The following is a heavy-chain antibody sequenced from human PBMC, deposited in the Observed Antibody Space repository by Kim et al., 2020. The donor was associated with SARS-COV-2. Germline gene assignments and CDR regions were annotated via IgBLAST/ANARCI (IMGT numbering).Heavy chain of an antibody. Sequence: SETLSLTCTVSGGSISSGDYYWSWIRQPPGKGLEWIGYIYYSGSTYYNPSLKSRVIISVDTSKNQFSLKLSSVTAADTAVCYCARDCSSTSCYTGAFDIWGQGTMVTVSS. D-gene: IGHD2-2*02. V-gene: IGHV4-30-4*01. CDR2: IYYSGST. CDR3: ARDCSSTSCYTGAFDI. CDR1: GGSISSGDYY. J-gene: IGHJ3*02.